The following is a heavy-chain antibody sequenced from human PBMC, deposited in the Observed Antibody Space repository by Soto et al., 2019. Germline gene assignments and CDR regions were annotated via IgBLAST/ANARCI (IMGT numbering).Heavy chain of an antibody. CDR3: EREVGHITMIVVAYDAFDI. CDR1: GGSISSYY. Sequence: ETLSLAGPVSGGSISSYYWSWIRQPAGKGLEWIGRIYTSGSTNYNPSLKSRVTMSVDTSKNQFSLKLSSVTAADTAVYYCEREVGHITMIVVAYDAFDIWGQGTMVTV. D-gene: IGHD3-22*01. J-gene: IGHJ3*02. CDR2: IYTSGST. V-gene: IGHV4-4*07.